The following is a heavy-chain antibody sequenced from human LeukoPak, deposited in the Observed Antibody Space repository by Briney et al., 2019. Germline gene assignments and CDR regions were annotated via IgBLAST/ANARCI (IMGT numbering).Heavy chain of an antibody. CDR1: GGTFSRYA. Sequence: SVKVSCKASGGTFSRYAISWVRQAPGQGLEWMGGIIPTFGTANYAQKFQGRVTITADESTTTAYMELSSLRSEDTAVYYCARLYYYDSSGYYSYFDLWGRGSLVTVYS. D-gene: IGHD3-22*01. J-gene: IGHJ2*01. V-gene: IGHV1-69*13. CDR3: ARLYYYDSSGYYSYFDL. CDR2: IIPTFGTA.